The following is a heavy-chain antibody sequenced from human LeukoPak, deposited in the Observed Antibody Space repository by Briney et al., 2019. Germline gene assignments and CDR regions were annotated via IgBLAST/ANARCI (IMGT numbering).Heavy chain of an antibody. CDR2: INPSGGST. D-gene: IGHD1-26*01. CDR3: ARDSGRFYYYYYYMDV. Sequence: ASVKVSCKASGYTFTSYYMHWVRQPPGQGLEWMGIINPSGGSTSYAQKFQGRVTMTRDTSTSTVYMELSSLRSEDTAVYYCARDSGRFYYYYYYMDVWGKGTTVTVSS. J-gene: IGHJ6*03. V-gene: IGHV1-46*01. CDR1: GYTFTSYY.